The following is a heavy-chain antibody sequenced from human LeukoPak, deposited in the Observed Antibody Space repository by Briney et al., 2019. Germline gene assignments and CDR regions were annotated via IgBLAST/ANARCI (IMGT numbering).Heavy chain of an antibody. CDR2: INGNSAAI. D-gene: IGHD2-21*01. Sequence: GGSLRLSCAASGFTFNAFAMHWVRQLPGKGLEWVSGINGNSAAIGYAASVKGRFTISRDNAKNSLYLQMNSLRPEDMGLYYCAKDIGPQVGIDWYFYLWGRGTLVTVSS. J-gene: IGHJ2*01. CDR1: GFTFNAFA. V-gene: IGHV3-9*03. CDR3: AKDIGPQVGIDWYFYL.